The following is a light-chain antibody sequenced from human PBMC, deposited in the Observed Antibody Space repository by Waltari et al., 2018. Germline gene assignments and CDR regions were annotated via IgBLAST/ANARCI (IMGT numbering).Light chain of an antibody. V-gene: IGLV3-1*01. Sequence: SYELTQPPSVSVSPGQTATISCSAPKLEDTYVCWYQQKPGQPPVLVMYQDTKRPSGIPDRFSGSNSGNTATLIISEAQALDEADYYCQTWDDTTVFGGGTRVTVL. CDR3: QTWDDTTV. J-gene: IGLJ1*01. CDR2: QDT. CDR1: KLEDTY.